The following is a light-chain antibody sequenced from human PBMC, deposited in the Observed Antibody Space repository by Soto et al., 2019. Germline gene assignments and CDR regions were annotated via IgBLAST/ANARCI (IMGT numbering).Light chain of an antibody. CDR1: SSNIGNNY. V-gene: IGLV1-51*01. CDR2: DND. CDR3: ATWDRSLSVGV. Sequence: QSVLTQPPSVSAAPGQKVTISCSGSSSNIGNNYVFWYQQLPGTAPKLLIYDNDKRPSGIPDRFSGSKSGTSATLGITGLQTGDEADHYCATWDRSLSVGVFGGGTKLTVL. J-gene: IGLJ2*01.